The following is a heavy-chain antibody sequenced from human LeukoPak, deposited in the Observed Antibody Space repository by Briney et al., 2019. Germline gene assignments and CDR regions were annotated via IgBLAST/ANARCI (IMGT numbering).Heavy chain of an antibody. CDR3: ARDGSSWSREIDY. Sequence: PGGSLRLSCAASEFTFSSYEMNWVRQAPGKGLEWISYIGSSGSIKYYADSVKGRFTVSRDNAKNSLYLQMNSLRVEDTAVYYCARDGSSWSREIDYWGQGTLVTVSS. J-gene: IGHJ4*02. D-gene: IGHD6-13*01. CDR2: IGSSGSIK. V-gene: IGHV3-48*03. CDR1: EFTFSSYE.